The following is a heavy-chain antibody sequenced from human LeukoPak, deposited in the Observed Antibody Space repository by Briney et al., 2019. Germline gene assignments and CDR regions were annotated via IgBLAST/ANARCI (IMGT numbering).Heavy chain of an antibody. CDR1: GYTFTSYY. Sequence: ASVKVSCKASGYTFTSYYMHWVRQAPGQGLEWMGWISPNSGGTNYAQKFQGRVTMTRDTSISTAYMELSRLRSDDTAVYYCARDLLTFGGVIVPDYWGQGTLVTVSS. V-gene: IGHV1-2*02. CDR3: ARDLLTFGGVIVPDY. CDR2: ISPNSGGT. D-gene: IGHD3-16*02. J-gene: IGHJ4*02.